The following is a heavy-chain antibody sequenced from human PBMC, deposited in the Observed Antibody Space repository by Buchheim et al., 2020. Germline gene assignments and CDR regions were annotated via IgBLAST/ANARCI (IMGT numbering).Heavy chain of an antibody. Sequence: QLQLQESGPGLVQPSETLSLTCTVSGGSISSSSYYWGWIRQPPGKGLEWIGSIYYSGDTYNTPSLKSRVTMSIDTSKSQLSLNLSSVTAADTAVYYCARLFNYMDVWGKGTT. CDR3: ARLFNYMDV. CDR1: GGSISSSSYY. V-gene: IGHV4-39*01. J-gene: IGHJ6*03. CDR2: IYYSGDT.